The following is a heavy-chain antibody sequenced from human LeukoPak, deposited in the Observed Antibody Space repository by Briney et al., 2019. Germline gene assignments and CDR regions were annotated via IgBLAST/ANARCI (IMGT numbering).Heavy chain of an antibody. J-gene: IGHJ4*02. CDR2: ISYDGSNK. CDR3: ARGQGYDS. Sequence: GRSLRLSCAASGFTFSSYAMHWVRQAPGKGLEWVAVISYDGSNKYYADSVKGRFTISRDNSKNTLYLQMNSLRAEDTAVYYCARGQGYDSWGQGTLVTVSS. V-gene: IGHV3-30-3*01. D-gene: IGHD5-12*01. CDR1: GFTFSSYA.